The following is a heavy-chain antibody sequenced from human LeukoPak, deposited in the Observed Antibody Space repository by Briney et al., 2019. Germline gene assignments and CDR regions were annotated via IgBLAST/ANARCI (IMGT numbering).Heavy chain of an antibody. CDR2: IYYSGST. CDR3: AREGVVVPAAMNGFGP. Sequence: PSQTLSLTCTVSGGSISSGDYYWSWIRQPPGKGLEWIGYIYYSGSTYYNPSLKSRVTISVDTSKNQISLKLSSVTAADTAVYYCAREGVVVPAAMNGFGPWGQGTLVTVSS. V-gene: IGHV4-30-4*01. CDR1: GGSISSGDYY. J-gene: IGHJ5*02. D-gene: IGHD2-2*01.